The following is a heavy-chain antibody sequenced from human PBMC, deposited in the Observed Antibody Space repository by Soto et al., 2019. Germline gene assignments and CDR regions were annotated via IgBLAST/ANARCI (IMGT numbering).Heavy chain of an antibody. CDR1: GFTFSNFY. Sequence: QVQLVESGGGLVKPGGSLRLSCEASGFTFSNFYMSWIRQAPGKGLEWVSYISGTSHDTNYADSVKGRITISRDNAKNSLHLQMHSLRAEDTAVYYCARSGGTCYSAGCYYYAMDVRGQGTTVTVSS. D-gene: IGHD2-15*01. J-gene: IGHJ6*02. V-gene: IGHV3-11*05. CDR3: ARSGGTCYSAGCYYYAMDV. CDR2: ISGTSHDT.